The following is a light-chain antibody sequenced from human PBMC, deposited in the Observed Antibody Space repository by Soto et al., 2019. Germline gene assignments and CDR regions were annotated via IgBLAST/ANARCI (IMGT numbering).Light chain of an antibody. Sequence: QSALTQHASVSGSPGQSITISCTGTSSDVGSYNLVSWYQQHPGRAPKLMIYEGSKRPSGVSNRFSGSKSGNTASLTISGLQAEDEADYYCCSYAGSSTFVVFGVGTKLTVL. CDR1: SSDVGSYNL. CDR2: EGS. CDR3: CSYAGSSTFVV. V-gene: IGLV2-23*03. J-gene: IGLJ2*01.